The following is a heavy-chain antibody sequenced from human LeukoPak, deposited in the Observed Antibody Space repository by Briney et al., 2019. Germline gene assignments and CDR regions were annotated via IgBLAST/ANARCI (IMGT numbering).Heavy chain of an antibody. D-gene: IGHD5-12*01. CDR2: ISGSGGST. V-gene: IGHV3-23*01. CDR1: GFTFSSYA. Sequence: PGGSLRLSCAASGFTFSSYAMSWVRQAPGKGLEWVSAISGSGGSTYYADSVKGRFTISRDNSKNTLYLQMNSLRAEDTAVYYCAKDLDRGLRPYYFDYWGQGTLVTVSS. J-gene: IGHJ4*02. CDR3: AKDLDRGLRPYYFDY.